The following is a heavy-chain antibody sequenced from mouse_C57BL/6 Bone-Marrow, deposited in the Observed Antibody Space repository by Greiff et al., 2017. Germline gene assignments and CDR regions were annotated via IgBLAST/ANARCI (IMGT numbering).Heavy chain of an antibody. Sequence: EVQLQQPVAELVKPGASVKLSSTASGFTFTSTYMPWVKQRPEQGLEWIGRLDPTNGHTKYAPKFQGKATLTVDTSSDTAYLQLSSLTSEDSAIYCCARDGYSLECWGQRTSGTVCS. J-gene: IGHJ4*01. D-gene: IGHD1-2*01. CDR2: LDPTNGHT. CDR1: GFTFTSTY. CDR3: ARDGYSLEC. V-gene: IGHV14-3*01.